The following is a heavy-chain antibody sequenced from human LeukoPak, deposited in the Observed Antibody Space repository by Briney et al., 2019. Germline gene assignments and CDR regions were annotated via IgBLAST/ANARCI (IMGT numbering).Heavy chain of an antibody. CDR1: GYTFTSYA. CDR2: INAGTGDT. D-gene: IGHD6-6*01. Sequence: ASVKVSCKASGYTFTSYAMHWVRQAPGQRLEWMGWINAGTGDTKYSQKFQGRVTITRDTSASTAYMELSSLRSEDTAVYYCARGGTWPSSAGYYYYYGMDVWGQGTTVTVSS. V-gene: IGHV1-3*01. J-gene: IGHJ6*02. CDR3: ARGGTWPSSAGYYYYYGMDV.